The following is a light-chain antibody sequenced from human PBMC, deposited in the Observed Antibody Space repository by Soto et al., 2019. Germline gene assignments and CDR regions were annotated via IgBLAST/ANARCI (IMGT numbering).Light chain of an antibody. CDR1: QSLLHRNGYTY. J-gene: IGKJ1*01. CDR2: LGS. CDR3: MQRIQPPRT. V-gene: IGKV2-28*01. Sequence: DIVMTQSPLSLPVTPGQSASISCRSSQSLLHRNGYTYVAWYVQKPGQSPQVLSYLGSSRASGVPYRFSGSGSGTLFTLKISRMEAEDVGVYCCMQRIQPPRTFGQGTKVDIK.